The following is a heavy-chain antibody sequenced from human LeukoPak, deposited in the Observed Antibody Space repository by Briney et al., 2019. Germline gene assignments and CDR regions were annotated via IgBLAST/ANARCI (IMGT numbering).Heavy chain of an antibody. CDR1: GYTFTSYD. J-gene: IGHJ4*02. V-gene: IGHV1-8*01. D-gene: IGHD1-26*01. Sequence: ASVKVSCKASGYTFTSYDINWVRQATGQGLEWMGWMNPNSGNTGYAQKFQGRVTMTRNTSISTAYMELSSLRSEDTAVYYCARGGRIVGATTSLEYFDYWGQGTLVTVSS. CDR2: MNPNSGNT. CDR3: ARGGRIVGATTSLEYFDY.